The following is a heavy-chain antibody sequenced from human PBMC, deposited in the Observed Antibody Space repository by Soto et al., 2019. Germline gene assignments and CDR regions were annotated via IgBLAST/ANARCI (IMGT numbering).Heavy chain of an antibody. CDR3: ARDGSRRTSTGTSFDY. CDR1: GFSFSTHS. D-gene: IGHD1-1*01. J-gene: IGHJ4*02. V-gene: IGHV3-48*01. Sequence: VQLAESGGGLVQPGGSLRLSCAASGFSFSTHSMNWVRQAPGKGLEWIAYIDSTANNIYTADSVRGRFFISRDKAQNSLFLELDSLRAEDTAIYYCARDGSRRTSTGTSFDYWGQGTLVTVSS. CDR2: IDSTANNI.